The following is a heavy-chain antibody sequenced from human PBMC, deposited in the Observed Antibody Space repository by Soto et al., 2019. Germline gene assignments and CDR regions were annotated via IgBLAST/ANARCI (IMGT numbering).Heavy chain of an antibody. CDR1: GYTFTSYG. CDR3: ASMVYYYGSGRPHNWFDP. CDR2: ISAYNGNT. D-gene: IGHD3-10*01. Sequence: QVQLVQSGAEVKKPGASVKVSCKASGYTFTSYGISWVRQAPGQGLEWMGWISAYNGNTNYAQKLQGRVTMTTDTAPSTAYMELRSLRSDDTDVYYGASMVYYYGSGRPHNWFDPWGQGTLVTVSS. V-gene: IGHV1-18*01. J-gene: IGHJ5*02.